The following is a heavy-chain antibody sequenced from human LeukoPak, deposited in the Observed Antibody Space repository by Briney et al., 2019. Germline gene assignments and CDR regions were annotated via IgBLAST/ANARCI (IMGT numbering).Heavy chain of an antibody. V-gene: IGHV3-23*01. CDR2: ISPSGDRT. Sequence: GGSLRLSCAASGFTFSSYAMSWVRQAPGKGLEWVSFISPSGDRTSNADSVEGRFTISRGNTRNTLYLQMNSLRDEDTGVYYCAVMHGYYDGSGFWVQWGQGTLVTVSS. CDR1: GFTFSSYA. CDR3: AVMHGYYDGSGFWVQ. J-gene: IGHJ4*02. D-gene: IGHD3-22*01.